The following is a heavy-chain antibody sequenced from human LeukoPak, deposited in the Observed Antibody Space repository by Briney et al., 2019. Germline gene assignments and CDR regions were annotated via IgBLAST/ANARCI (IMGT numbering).Heavy chain of an antibody. J-gene: IGHJ3*02. CDR1: GGSFSGYY. Sequence: SETLSLTCAVYGGSFSGYYWSWIRQPPGKGLEWIGEINHSGSTNYNPSLKSRVTISVDTSKNQFSLKLSSVTAADTAVYYCARAGKLLWFGELFRYAFDIWGQGTMVTVSS. CDR2: INHSGST. D-gene: IGHD3-10*01. V-gene: IGHV4-34*01. CDR3: ARAGKLLWFGELFRYAFDI.